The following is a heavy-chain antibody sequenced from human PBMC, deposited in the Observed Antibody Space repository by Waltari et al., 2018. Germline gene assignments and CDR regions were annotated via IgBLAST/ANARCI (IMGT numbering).Heavy chain of an antibody. Sequence: EVQLVESGGGLVQPGGSLRLSWAASGFTYSLCWMHWVRQVPGKGLVWVSRSNRDWSSTSYADSVKGRFTIYKDNAKNTVYLQMNSLRVDDTAIYYCARGARRTTVTTGWWYFDLWGRGTLVTVSS. CDR1: GFTYSLCW. V-gene: IGHV3-74*01. J-gene: IGHJ2*01. D-gene: IGHD4-17*01. CDR3: ARGARRTTVTTGWWYFDL. CDR2: SNRDWSST.